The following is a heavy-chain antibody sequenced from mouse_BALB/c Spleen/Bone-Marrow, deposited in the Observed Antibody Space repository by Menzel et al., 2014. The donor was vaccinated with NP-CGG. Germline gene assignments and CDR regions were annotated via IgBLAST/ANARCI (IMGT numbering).Heavy chain of an antibody. CDR1: GYTFTSYW. CDR2: IDPYDSET. CDR3: ARGRDCEVFSY. Sequence: QVQLQQSGAELVRPGPPAKLPCKASGYTFTSYWMNWVKQRPEQGLEGIGRIDPYDSETHYNQKYKDKAILTVDKSSSTAYMQLSSLTSEDSAVYYCARGRDCEVFSYWGQGTLVTVSA. J-gene: IGHJ3*01. V-gene: IGHV1-52*01.